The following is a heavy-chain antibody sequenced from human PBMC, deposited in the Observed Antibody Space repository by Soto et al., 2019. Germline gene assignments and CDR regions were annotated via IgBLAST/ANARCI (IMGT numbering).Heavy chain of an antibody. CDR2: IYYSGST. Sequence: QVQLQESGPGLVKPSQTLSLTCTVSGGSISSGGYYWSWIRQHPGKGLEWIGYIYYSGSTYYNPSLKSRVTISVDTSKNQFSLKLSSVTAADTAVYYCARDRADSSGSYPLYYYYGMDVWGQGTTVTVSS. V-gene: IGHV4-31*03. D-gene: IGHD3-22*01. J-gene: IGHJ6*02. CDR3: ARDRADSSGSYPLYYYYGMDV. CDR1: GGSISSGGYY.